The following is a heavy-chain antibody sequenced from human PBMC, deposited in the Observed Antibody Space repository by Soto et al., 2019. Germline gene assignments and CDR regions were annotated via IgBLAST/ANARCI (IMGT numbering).Heavy chain of an antibody. Sequence: PSETLSLTCTGSGGSISSYYWSWIRQPPGKGLEWIGYIYYSGSTNYNPSLKSRVTISVDTSKNQFSLKLSSVTAADTAVYYCARDPTTVTPDAFDIWGQGTMVTVSS. CDR1: GGSISSYY. V-gene: IGHV4-59*12. J-gene: IGHJ3*02. CDR2: IYYSGST. CDR3: ARDPTTVTPDAFDI. D-gene: IGHD4-17*01.